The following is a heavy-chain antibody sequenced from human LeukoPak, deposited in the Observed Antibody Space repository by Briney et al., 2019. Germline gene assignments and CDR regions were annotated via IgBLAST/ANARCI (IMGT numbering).Heavy chain of an antibody. D-gene: IGHD3-10*01. V-gene: IGHV4-4*07. CDR3: ARVAMVRGFSLSHSDAFDI. Sequence: SETLSLTCTVSGGSISSYYWSWIRQPAGKGLEWIGRIYTSGSTNYSPSLKSRVTMSVDTSKNQFSLKLSSVTAADTAVYYCARVAMVRGFSLSHSDAFDIWGQGTMVTVSS. CDR2: IYTSGST. CDR1: GGSISSYY. J-gene: IGHJ3*02.